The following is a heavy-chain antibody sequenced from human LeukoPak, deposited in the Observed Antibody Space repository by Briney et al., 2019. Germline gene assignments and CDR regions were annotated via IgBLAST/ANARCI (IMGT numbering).Heavy chain of an antibody. CDR3: ARVWAASGPGGWDFGY. J-gene: IGHJ4*02. CDR1: GGTFSSYA. Sequence: SSVKVSCKASGGTFSSYAISWVRQAPGQGLEWMGRIIPILGIANYVQKFQGRVTSTADKTTSTAYMELSSLRSEDTAVYYCARVWAASGPGGWDFGYWGQGTLVTLSS. CDR2: IIPILGIA. V-gene: IGHV1-69*04. D-gene: IGHD2-15*01.